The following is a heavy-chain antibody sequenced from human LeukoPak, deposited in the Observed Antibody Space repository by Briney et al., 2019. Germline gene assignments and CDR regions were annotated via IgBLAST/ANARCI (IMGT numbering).Heavy chain of an antibody. D-gene: IGHD1-26*01. CDR2: IYYSGST. J-gene: IGHJ4*02. CDR1: GGSISSYY. V-gene: IGHV4-59*01. CDR3: ARGNELTY. Sequence: PSETLSLTCTVSGGSISSYYWSWIRQPPGKGLEWIGYIYYSGSTNYNPSLKSRVTISVDTSKNQFSLKLSSVTAADTAVYYCARGNELTYWGQGTLVTVSP.